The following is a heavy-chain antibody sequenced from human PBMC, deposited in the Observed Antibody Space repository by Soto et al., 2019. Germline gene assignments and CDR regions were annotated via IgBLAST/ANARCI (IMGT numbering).Heavy chain of an antibody. V-gene: IGHV1-2*02. Sequence: ASVKVSCKASGYTFTGYYMHWVRQAPGQGLEWMGWINPNSGGTNYAQKFQGRVTMTRDTSISTAYMELSRLRSDDTAVHYCARGGIAARPTLYGMDVWGQGTTVTGS. D-gene: IGHD6-6*01. CDR3: ARGGIAARPTLYGMDV. CDR2: INPNSGGT. CDR1: GYTFTGYY. J-gene: IGHJ6*02.